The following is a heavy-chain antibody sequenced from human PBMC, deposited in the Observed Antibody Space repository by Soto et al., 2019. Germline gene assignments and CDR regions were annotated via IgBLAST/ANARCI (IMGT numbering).Heavy chain of an antibody. Sequence: QVQLQESGPGLVKPSQTLSLTCTVSGGSISSGGYYWSWIRQHPGKGLEWIGYIYYSGSTYYNPSLKSRVTLSVDTSKNQFYLKLSSVTAADTAVYYCARHYGDYWYFDLWGRGTLVTVSS. J-gene: IGHJ2*01. CDR3: ARHYGDYWYFDL. CDR2: IYYSGST. D-gene: IGHD4-17*01. CDR1: GGSISSGGYY. V-gene: IGHV4-31*03.